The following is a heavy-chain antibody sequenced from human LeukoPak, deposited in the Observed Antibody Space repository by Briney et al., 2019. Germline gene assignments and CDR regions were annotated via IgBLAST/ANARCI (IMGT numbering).Heavy chain of an antibody. V-gene: IGHV1-8*03. J-gene: IGHJ6*03. CDR1: GYTFTSYD. CDR3: ARGLRSRYCSSTSCRYYYYYYYMDV. D-gene: IGHD2-2*01. CDR2: MNPNSGNT. Sequence: ASVKVSCKASGYTFTSYDINWVRQATGQGLEWMGWMNPNSGNTGYAQKFQGRVTITRNTSISTAYMELSSLRSEDTAVYYCARGLRSRYCSSTSCRYYYYYYYMDVWGKGTTVTVSS.